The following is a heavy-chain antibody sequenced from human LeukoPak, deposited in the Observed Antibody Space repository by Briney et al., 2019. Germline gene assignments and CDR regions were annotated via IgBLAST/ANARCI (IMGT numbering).Heavy chain of an antibody. CDR2: ISYDGSNK. Sequence: GGSLRLSCAASGFTFSSYAMSWVRQAPGKGLEWVAVISYDGSNKYYADSVKGRFTISRDNSKNTLYLQMNSLRAEDTAVYYCARVSKQQLVQPDYWGQGTLVTVSS. CDR3: ARVSKQQLVQPDY. V-gene: IGHV3-30-3*01. CDR1: GFTFSSYA. J-gene: IGHJ4*02. D-gene: IGHD6-13*01.